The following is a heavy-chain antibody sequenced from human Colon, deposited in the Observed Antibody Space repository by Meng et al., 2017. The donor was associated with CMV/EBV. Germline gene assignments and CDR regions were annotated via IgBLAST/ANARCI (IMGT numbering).Heavy chain of an antibody. D-gene: IGHD2-2*01. CDR1: EYNFIDHY. V-gene: IGHV1-2*02. Sequence: ASVKVSCKASEYNFIDHYIHWVRQAPGQGLEWMGWINPKSGGTNYAQKFQGRVSMTRDTSISTAYMELTRLRSDDTAIYYCARAVLKTSTSCCPFYYWGQGTLVTVSS. CDR3: ARAVLKTSTSCCPFYY. CDR2: INPKSGGT. J-gene: IGHJ4*02.